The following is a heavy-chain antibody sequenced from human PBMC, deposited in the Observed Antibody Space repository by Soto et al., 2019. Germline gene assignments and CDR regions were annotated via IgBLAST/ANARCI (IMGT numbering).Heavy chain of an antibody. J-gene: IGHJ6*02. D-gene: IGHD6-19*01. Sequence: ASVKVSCKASGYTFTSYGISWVRQAPGQGLEWMGWISAYNGNTNYAQKLQGRVTMTTDTSTSTAYMELRSLRSDDTAVYYCARESSGYSSGWYIGSAYYYGMDVWGQGTTVTVSS. CDR2: ISAYNGNT. CDR3: ARESSGYSSGWYIGSAYYYGMDV. V-gene: IGHV1-18*01. CDR1: GYTFTSYG.